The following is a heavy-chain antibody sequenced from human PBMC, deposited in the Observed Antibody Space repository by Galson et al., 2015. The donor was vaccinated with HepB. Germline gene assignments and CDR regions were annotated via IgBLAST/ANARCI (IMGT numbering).Heavy chain of an antibody. V-gene: IGHV3-30*02. J-gene: IGHJ6*02. CDR3: AKDRLGCGGDCYPPGDYYYYGMDV. CDR1: GFTFSSYG. D-gene: IGHD2-21*02. Sequence: SLRLSCAASGFTFSSYGMHWVRQAPGKGLEWVAFIRYDGSNKYYADSVKGRFTISRDNSKNTLYLQMNSLRAEDTAVYYCAKDRLGCGGDCYPPGDYYYYGMDVWGQGTTVTVSS. CDR2: IRYDGSNK.